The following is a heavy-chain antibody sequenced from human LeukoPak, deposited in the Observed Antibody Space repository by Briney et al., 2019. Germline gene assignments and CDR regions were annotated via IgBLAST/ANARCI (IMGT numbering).Heavy chain of an antibody. CDR1: GFTFSSYW. CDR3: AKDHGVAVAGMYY. V-gene: IGHV3-23*01. D-gene: IGHD6-19*01. CDR2: ISGSSGTT. Sequence: PGGSLRLSCAASGFTFSSYWMSWVRQAPGKGLEWVSSISGSSGTTYYADSVKGRFTISRDNSRNTLYLQMNSLRAEDTAVYYCAKDHGVAVAGMYYWGQGTLVTVSS. J-gene: IGHJ4*02.